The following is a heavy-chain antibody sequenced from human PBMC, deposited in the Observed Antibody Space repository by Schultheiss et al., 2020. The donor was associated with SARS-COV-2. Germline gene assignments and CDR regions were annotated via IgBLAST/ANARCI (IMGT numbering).Heavy chain of an antibody. D-gene: IGHD3-22*01. V-gene: IGHV3-66*04. CDR3: ARHSVGYYHADY. CDR2: IYSGGNT. Sequence: GSLRLSCAASGLSVSNNYMTWVRQAPGKGLEWVSVIYSGGNTHYADSVKGRFTISRDNAKNSLYLQMNSLRAEDTALYYCARHSVGYYHADYWGQGTLVTVSS. CDR1: GLSVSNNY. J-gene: IGHJ4*02.